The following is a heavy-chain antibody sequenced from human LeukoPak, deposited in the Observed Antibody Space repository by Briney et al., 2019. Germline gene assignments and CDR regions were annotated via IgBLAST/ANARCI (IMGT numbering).Heavy chain of an antibody. CDR1: GFTFSIYA. CDR2: ISGSGGTA. D-gene: IGHD3-22*01. V-gene: IGHV3-23*01. Sequence: GGSLRLSCAASGFTFSIYAMSWVRQAPGKGLEWVSAISGSGGTAYYADSVKGRFTISRDNSKNTLYLQMNSLRAEDTAVYYCAKKGYYDGSGYYMYYFDHWGQGTLVSVSS. CDR3: AKKGYYDGSGYYMYYFDH. J-gene: IGHJ4*02.